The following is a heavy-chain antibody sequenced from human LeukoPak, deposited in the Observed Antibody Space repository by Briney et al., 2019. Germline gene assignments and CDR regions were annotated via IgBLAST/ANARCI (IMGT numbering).Heavy chain of an antibody. V-gene: IGHV3-23*01. J-gene: IGHJ4*02. Sequence: GGSLRLSCAASGFTFSRYAMSWVRQAPGKGLEWVSVISGAGGTTYYADSVKGRFTISRDNSKNTLYLQMNSLRVEDTAIYFCAKESQWLDSNIDSWGQGTLVTVSS. CDR1: GFTFSRYA. CDR2: ISGAGGTT. CDR3: AKESQWLDSNIDS. D-gene: IGHD6-19*01.